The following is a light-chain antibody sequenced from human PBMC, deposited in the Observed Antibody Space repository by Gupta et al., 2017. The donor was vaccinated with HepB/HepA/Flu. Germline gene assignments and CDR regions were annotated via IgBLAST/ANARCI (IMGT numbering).Light chain of an antibody. CDR1: NIGSKR. CDR2: DDS. CDR3: QVWDLTIGHSLV. Sequence: SSALTPPPSVSAAPGKTARTSCGGHNIGSKREHWYRQKPGQAPVLVVYDDSVRPSGIPERFSCSKSGNTDTLTISRVEAGDEADYDCQVWDLTIGHSLVFGGGTKLTVL. J-gene: IGLJ3*02. V-gene: IGLV3-21*03.